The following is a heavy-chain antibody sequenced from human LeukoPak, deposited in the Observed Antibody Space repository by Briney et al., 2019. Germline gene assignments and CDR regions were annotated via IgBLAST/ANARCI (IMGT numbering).Heavy chain of an antibody. J-gene: IGHJ3*02. V-gene: IGHV4-28*03. CDR1: GYSISSSNW. CDR2: IYYSGST. D-gene: IGHD3-22*01. CDR3: ARAGRDYYDSSGSLKDAFDI. Sequence: SDTLSLTCAVSGYSISSSNWWGWIRPPPGKGLEWIGYIYYSGSTYYNPSLKSRVTMSVDTSKNQFSLKLSSVTAVDTAVYYCARAGRDYYDSSGSLKDAFDIWGQGTMVTVSS.